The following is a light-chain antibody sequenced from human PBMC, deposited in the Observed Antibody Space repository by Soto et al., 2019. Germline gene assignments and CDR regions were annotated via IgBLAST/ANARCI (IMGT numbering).Light chain of an antibody. CDR1: SSDVGSYNR. J-gene: IGLJ1*01. V-gene: IGLV2-23*01. Sequence: QSALTQPASVSGSPGQSITISCTGTSSDVGSYNRVSWYQQHPGKAPKLMIYEGSKRPSGVSNRFSGSKSGNTASLTISGLQAEDEADYYCCSYAGSSTFYVFGTGTKLTVL. CDR2: EGS. CDR3: CSYAGSSTFYV.